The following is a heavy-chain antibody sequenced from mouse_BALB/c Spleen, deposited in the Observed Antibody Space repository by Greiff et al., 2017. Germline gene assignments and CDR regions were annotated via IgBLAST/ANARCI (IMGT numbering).Heavy chain of an antibody. D-gene: IGHD2-10*02. J-gene: IGHJ4*01. V-gene: IGHV1-7*01. CDR2: INPSTGYT. CDR3: ARKRYGNDAMDY. CDR1: GYTFTSYW. Sequence: VQLQQSGAELAKPGASVKMSCKASGYTFTSYWMHWVKQRPGQGLEWIGYINPSTGYTEYNQKFKDKATLTADKSSSTAYMQLSSLTSEDSAVYYCARKRYGNDAMDYWGQGTSVTVSS.